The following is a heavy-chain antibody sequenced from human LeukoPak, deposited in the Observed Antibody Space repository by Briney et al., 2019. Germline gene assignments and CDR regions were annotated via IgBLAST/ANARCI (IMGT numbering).Heavy chain of an antibody. D-gene: IGHD4-11*01. CDR1: GFTLTSYA. Sequence: GGSLRLSCAASGFTLTSYAMSWVRQAPGKGLEWVSAVDARGGATYYADSVKGRFTISRDNSKDTLYLQMSSLRAEDTAVYYCARAPHPWGTTVTAIDYWGQGTLVTVSS. CDR3: ARAPHPWGTTVTAIDY. CDR2: VDARGGAT. J-gene: IGHJ4*02. V-gene: IGHV3-23*01.